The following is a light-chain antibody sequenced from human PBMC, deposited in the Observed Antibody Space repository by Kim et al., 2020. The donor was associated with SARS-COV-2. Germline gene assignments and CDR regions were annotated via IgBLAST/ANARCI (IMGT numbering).Light chain of an antibody. CDR2: AAS. J-gene: IGKJ3*01. CDR3: QQSYSLPPT. CDR1: QGISTG. V-gene: IGKV1-12*01. Sequence: AFVGGSVTITCRASQGISTGLAWYRLRPGKAPELLIYAASDLQPGVPSRFTGGGSGTHFTLTINNRQPADFATYYCQQSYSLPPTFGPGTKVDIK.